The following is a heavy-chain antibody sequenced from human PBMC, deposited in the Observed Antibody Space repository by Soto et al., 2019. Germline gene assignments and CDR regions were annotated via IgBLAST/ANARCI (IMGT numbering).Heavy chain of an antibody. J-gene: IGHJ4*02. D-gene: IGHD6-19*01. Sequence: SETLSLTCAVSGGSISSSNWWSWVRQPPGKGLEWIGEIYHSGSTNYNPSLKSRVTISVDKSKNQFSLKLSSVTAADTAVYYCARMDSSGWYYFDYWGQGTLVTVSS. CDR2: IYHSGST. CDR1: GGSISSSNW. CDR3: ARMDSSGWYYFDY. V-gene: IGHV4-4*02.